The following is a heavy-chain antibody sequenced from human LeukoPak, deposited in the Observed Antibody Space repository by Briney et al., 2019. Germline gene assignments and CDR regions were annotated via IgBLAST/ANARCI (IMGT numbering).Heavy chain of an antibody. CDR1: GFTFSRYW. CDR2: IKEDGNKK. CDR3: ARGEAFCDY. J-gene: IGHJ4*02. V-gene: IGHV3-7*05. Sequence: GGSLRLSCAASGFTFSRYWMTSVRQAPGKGLEWVANIKEDGNKKYYVDSVKGRFTISRDNAKNSLYLEMNSLRPEDTAVYFCARGEAFCDYWGQGARVTVSS.